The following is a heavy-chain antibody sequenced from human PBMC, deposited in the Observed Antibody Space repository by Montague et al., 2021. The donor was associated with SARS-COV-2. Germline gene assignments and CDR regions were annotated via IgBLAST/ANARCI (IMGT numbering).Heavy chain of an antibody. D-gene: IGHD3-22*01. CDR3: ARHPPGYYDRGGLCKLYWYFDV. CDR1: GGTVGSSNFY. CDR2: VYYGGIT. Sequence: SETLSLTCTVSGGTVGSSNFYWGWIRQPPGKGLEWIGSVYYGGITYYRPSLKSRVTISVDTSKNHFSLKLNSVTAADTAVYYCARHPPGYYDRGGLCKLYWYFDVWGRGTLVTVSS. V-gene: IGHV4-39*01. J-gene: IGHJ2*01.